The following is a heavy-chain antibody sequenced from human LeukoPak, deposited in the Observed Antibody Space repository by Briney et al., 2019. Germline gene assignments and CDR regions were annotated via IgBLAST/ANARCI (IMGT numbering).Heavy chain of an antibody. CDR3: ASLLWFGVNDMDV. CDR1: GGTFSSYA. Sequence: SVKVSCKASGGTFSSYAISWVRQAPGQGLEWMGGIIPIFGTANYAQKFQGRVTITTDESTSTAYMELSSLRSEDTAVYYCASLLWFGVNDMDVWGQGTTVTVSS. CDR2: IIPIFGTA. D-gene: IGHD3-10*01. J-gene: IGHJ6*02. V-gene: IGHV1-69*05.